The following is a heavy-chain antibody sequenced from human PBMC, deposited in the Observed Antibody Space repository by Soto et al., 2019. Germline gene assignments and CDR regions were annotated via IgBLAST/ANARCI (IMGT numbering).Heavy chain of an antibody. CDR3: ARNLAARDY. Sequence: GASVKVSCKASGYTFTNSYIHWVRQAPGQGLEWMALLNPNGGSTNYAQNFQGRVTVTRDTSTSTVYMELTSLTSEDTAVYYCARNLAARDYWGQGTLVTVSS. V-gene: IGHV1-46*01. CDR1: GYTFTNSY. J-gene: IGHJ4*02. D-gene: IGHD6-6*01. CDR2: LNPNGGST.